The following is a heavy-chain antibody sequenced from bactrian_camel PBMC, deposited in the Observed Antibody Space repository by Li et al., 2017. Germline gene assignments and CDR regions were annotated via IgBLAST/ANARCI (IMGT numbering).Heavy chain of an antibody. V-gene: IGHV3S57*01. CDR2: ISKYAVQ. CDR1: ERPYNC. D-gene: IGHD7*01. J-gene: IGHJ4*01. Sequence: HVQLVESGGGSVQTGGSLRPSCSASERPYNCMGWFREAQGKEAEVVATISKYAVQSYADSVKGRFTISKDSVKNTLYLQMNSLKPEDTAMYYCAVGGTWCTSWLPYKNWARGPRSPSP.